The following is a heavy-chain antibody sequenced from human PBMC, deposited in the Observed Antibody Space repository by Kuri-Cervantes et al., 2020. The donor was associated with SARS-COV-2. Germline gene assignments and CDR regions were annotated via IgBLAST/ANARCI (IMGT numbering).Heavy chain of an antibody. V-gene: IGHV3-30*03. CDR1: GFTFRSYG. CDR3: VSPQSNWVNSWANYFDS. J-gene: IGHJ4*02. Sequence: GGSLRLSCVASGFTFRSYGIHWIRQAPGKGLEWVAVVSYDGTNNYYADSVKGRFSITRDNSQSTGYLQLNSLGPDDTAVYYCVSPQSNWVNSWANYFDSWGQGTLVTVSS. CDR2: VSYDGTNN. D-gene: IGHD7-27*01.